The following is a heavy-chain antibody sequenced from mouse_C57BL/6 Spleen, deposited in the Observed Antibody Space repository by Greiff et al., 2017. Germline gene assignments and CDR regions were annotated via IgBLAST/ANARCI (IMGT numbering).Heavy chain of an antibody. CDR1: GYTFTSYW. J-gene: IGHJ2*01. Sequence: QVQLKQPGTELVKPGASVKLSCKASGYTFTSYWMHWVKQRPGQGLEWIGNINPSNGGTNYNEKFKSKATLTADKSSSTAYMQLSSLTSEDSAVYYCAREKSNYYGSSYWGQGTTLTVSS. V-gene: IGHV1-53*01. CDR3: AREKSNYYGSSY. D-gene: IGHD1-1*01. CDR2: INPSNGGT.